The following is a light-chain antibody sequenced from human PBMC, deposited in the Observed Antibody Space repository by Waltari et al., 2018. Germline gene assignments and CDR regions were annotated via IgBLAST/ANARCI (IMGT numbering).Light chain of an antibody. Sequence: DIQMTQSPSSLSASAGDTVTITCRASQGISTYLNWYQQKPGKAPKRLIYAASSLESGVPSRFSGSGSVTDFTLTISSLQPEDFATYYCIQYNSHPWTFGQGTKVEIK. CDR3: IQYNSHPWT. V-gene: IGKV1-17*01. CDR2: AAS. J-gene: IGKJ1*01. CDR1: QGISTY.